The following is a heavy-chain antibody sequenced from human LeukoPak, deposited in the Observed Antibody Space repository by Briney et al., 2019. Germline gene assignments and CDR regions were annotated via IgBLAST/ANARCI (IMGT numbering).Heavy chain of an antibody. J-gene: IGHJ5*02. CDR2: IIPILGIA. CDR1: GGTFSSYA. D-gene: IGHD1-20*01. V-gene: IGHV1-69*04. Sequence: SVKVSCKASGGTFSSYAISWVRQAPGQGLEWMGRIIPILGIANYAQKFQGRVTITADKSTSTAYMELSSLRSEDTAVYYCARESRYNWNDVGVGFDPWGQGTLVTVSS. CDR3: ARESRYNWNDVGVGFDP.